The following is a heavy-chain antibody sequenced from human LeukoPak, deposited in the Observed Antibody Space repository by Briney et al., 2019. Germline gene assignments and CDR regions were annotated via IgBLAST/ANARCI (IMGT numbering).Heavy chain of an antibody. D-gene: IGHD3-22*01. J-gene: IGHJ4*02. CDR3: IRNHDNSGYYFDY. CDR2: IRSEANSYAP. V-gene: IGHV3-73*01. CDR1: GFTFSGSA. Sequence: PGGSLRLSCAAAGFTFSGSAIHWVRQASGKGLDWVGRIRSEANSYAPTYSGSVTGRFTTSRDDSKNTAYLQMDSLNTEDTAMYYCIRNHDNSGYYFDYWGQGTLVTVSS.